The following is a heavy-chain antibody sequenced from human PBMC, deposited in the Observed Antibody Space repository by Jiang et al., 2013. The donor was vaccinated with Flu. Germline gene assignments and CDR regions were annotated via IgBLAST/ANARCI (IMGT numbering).Heavy chain of an antibody. CDR3: ARHGRRVLI. D-gene: IGHD3-10*01. Sequence: SDSYTNYSPSFQGHVTISADKSISTAYLQWSSLKASDTAMYYCARHGRRVLIWGQGTMVTVSS. V-gene: IGHV5-10-1*01. CDR2: SDSYT. J-gene: IGHJ3*02.